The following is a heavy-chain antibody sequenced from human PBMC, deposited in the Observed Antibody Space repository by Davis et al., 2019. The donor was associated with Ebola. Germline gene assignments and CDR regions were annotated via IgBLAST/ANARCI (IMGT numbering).Heavy chain of an antibody. V-gene: IGHV1-3*01. D-gene: IGHD4-17*01. J-gene: IGHJ4*02. CDR2: INAGNGNT. Sequence: ASVKVSCKASGYTFTSYAMHWVRQAPGQRLEWMGWINAGNGNTKYSQKFQGRVTITRDTSASTAYMELSSLRSEDTAVYYCARDSGTVTTHGDYWGQGTLVTVSS. CDR3: ARDSGTVTTHGDY. CDR1: GYTFTSYA.